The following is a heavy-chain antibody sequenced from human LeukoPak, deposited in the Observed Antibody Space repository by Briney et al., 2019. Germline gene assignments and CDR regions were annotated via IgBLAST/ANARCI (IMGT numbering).Heavy chain of an antibody. V-gene: IGHV1-18*01. CDR2: ISAYNGNT. Sequence: GASVKVSCKASGYIFTNYGISWVRQAPRQGVEGMGWISAYNGNTNYAQKFQGRVTMTTDTSTSTAYMELRSLRSDDTAVYYCARDCSGTSCYLNYWGQGTLVTVSS. D-gene: IGHD2-2*01. J-gene: IGHJ4*02. CDR3: ARDCSGTSCYLNY. CDR1: GYIFTNYG.